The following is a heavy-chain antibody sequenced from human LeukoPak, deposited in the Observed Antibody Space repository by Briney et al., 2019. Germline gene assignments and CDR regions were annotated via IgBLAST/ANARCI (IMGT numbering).Heavy chain of an antibody. D-gene: IGHD3-9*01. CDR2: INHSGST. CDR1: GGSSSGYY. V-gene: IGHV4-34*01. CDR3: AREGSGVLTGYYLGY. Sequence: SETLSLTCAVYGGSSSGYYWSWIRQPPGKGLEWIGEINHSGSTNYNPSLKSRVTISVDTSKNQFSLKLSSVTAADTAVYYCAREGSGVLTGYYLGYWGQGALVTVSS. J-gene: IGHJ4*02.